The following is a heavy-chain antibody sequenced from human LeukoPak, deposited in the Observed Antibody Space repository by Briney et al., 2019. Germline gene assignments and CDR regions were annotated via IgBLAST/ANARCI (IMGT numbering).Heavy chain of an antibody. D-gene: IGHD6-13*01. V-gene: IGHV3-74*01. J-gene: IGHJ4*02. Sequence: GGSLRLSCAASGFTFSSYWMHWVRQPPGKGPVWVSSANSDGSSTTYADSVKGRFTISRDNAKNTLYLQMNSLRVEDTAVYYCARGSKYSSSWYLDYWGQGTLVTVSS. CDR3: ARGSKYSSSWYLDY. CDR1: GFTFSSYW. CDR2: ANSDGSST.